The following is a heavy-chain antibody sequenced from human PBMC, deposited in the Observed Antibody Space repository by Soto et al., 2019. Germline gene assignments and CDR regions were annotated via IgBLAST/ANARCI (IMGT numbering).Heavy chain of an antibody. CDR2: IYYSGST. J-gene: IGHJ2*01. V-gene: IGHV4-39*01. D-gene: IGHD3-10*01. CDR1: GGSISSSSYY. Sequence: QLQLQESGPGLVKPSETLSLTCTVSGGSISSSSYYWGWIRQPPGKGLEWIGSIYYSGSTYYNPSLKSRVTISVDTSKNQFSLKLSSVTAADTAVYYCASPGSVGWYFDLWGRGTLVTVSS. CDR3: ASPGSVGWYFDL.